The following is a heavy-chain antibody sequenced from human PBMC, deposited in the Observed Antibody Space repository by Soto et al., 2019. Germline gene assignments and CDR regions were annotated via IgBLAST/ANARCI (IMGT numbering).Heavy chain of an antibody. V-gene: IGHV4-34*01. CDR2: INHSGST. J-gene: IGHJ6*02. CDR1: GGSFSGYY. Sequence: QVQLQQWGAGLLKPSETLSLTCAVYGGSFSGYYWSWIRQPPGKGLAWIGEINHSGSTNYNPSLKSRDTISVDTSKNQFSLKLSSVTAADTAVYYCASFFANYYDIFTGYYPRPYGMDVWGQGTTVTVSS. D-gene: IGHD3-9*01. CDR3: ASFFANYYDIFTGYYPRPYGMDV.